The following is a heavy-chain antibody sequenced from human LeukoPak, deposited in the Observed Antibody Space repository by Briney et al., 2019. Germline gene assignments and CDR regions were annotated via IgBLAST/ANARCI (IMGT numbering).Heavy chain of an antibody. CDR2: INHSGST. V-gene: IGHV4-34*01. CDR1: GGSFSGYY. Sequence: SETLSLTCAVYGGSFSGYYWSWIRQPPGKGLEWIEEINHSGSTNYNPSLKSRVTISVDTSKNQFSLKLSSVTAADTAVYYCARLTVSANLNFDYWGQGTLVTVSS. D-gene: IGHD7-27*01. J-gene: IGHJ4*02. CDR3: ARLTVSANLNFDY.